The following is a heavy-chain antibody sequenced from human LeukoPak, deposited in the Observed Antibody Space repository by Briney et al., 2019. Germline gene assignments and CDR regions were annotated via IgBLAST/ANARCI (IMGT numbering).Heavy chain of an antibody. CDR1: GYTFTGYY. CDR2: INPNSGGT. D-gene: IGHD6-19*01. V-gene: IGHV1-2*02. J-gene: IGHJ4*02. CDR3: ARGPSSGWFLSQFDY. Sequence: ASVKVSCKASGYTFTGYYMHWVRQAPGQGLEWMGWINPNSGGTDYAQRFQGRVTMTRDTSISTAYMELSRLRSDDTAVYYCARGPSSGWFLSQFDYWGQGNLVTVSS.